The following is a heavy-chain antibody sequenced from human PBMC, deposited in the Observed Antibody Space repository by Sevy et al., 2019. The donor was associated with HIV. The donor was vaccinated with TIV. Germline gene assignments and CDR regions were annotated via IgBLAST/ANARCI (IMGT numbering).Heavy chain of an antibody. CDR3: ARDRNNYDSSGYPKGMDV. CDR1: GYTFTRYG. J-gene: IGHJ6*02. D-gene: IGHD3-22*01. V-gene: IGHV1-18*01. CDR2: TSAYNGNT. Sequence: ASVKVSCKASGYTFTRYGITWVRQAPGQGLEWMGWTSAYNGNTNYAQKVQGRVTMTTDISTSTAYMELRSLRSEDTAMYYCARDRNNYDSSGYPKGMDVWGQGTTVTVSS.